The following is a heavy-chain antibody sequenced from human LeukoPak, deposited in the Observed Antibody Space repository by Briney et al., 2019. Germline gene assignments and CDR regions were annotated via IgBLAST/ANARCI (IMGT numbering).Heavy chain of an antibody. CDR1: GFTFDDYA. Sequence: GGSLRPSCAASGFTFDDYAMHWVRQAPGKGLEWVSGISWNSGSIGYADSVKGRFTISRDNAKNSLYLQMNSLRAEDTALYYCANRIVWGQGTLVTVSS. D-gene: IGHD2/OR15-2a*01. J-gene: IGHJ4*02. V-gene: IGHV3-9*01. CDR2: ISWNSGSI. CDR3: ANRIV.